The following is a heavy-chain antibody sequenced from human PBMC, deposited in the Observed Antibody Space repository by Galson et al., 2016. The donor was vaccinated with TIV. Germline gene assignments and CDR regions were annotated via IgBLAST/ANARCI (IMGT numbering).Heavy chain of an antibody. J-gene: IGHJ6*03. CDR3: AKDGRGYYYYMDF. Sequence: SLRLSCAASGFTFDDYAMHWVRQVPGKGLEWVSGINWNSGDINYADSVKGRFTISRDNAKKFLYLQMNSLRPEDTAVYYCAKDGRGYYYYMDFWGNGTPVTVSS. D-gene: IGHD1-26*01. V-gene: IGHV3-9*01. CDR2: INWNSGDI. CDR1: GFTFDDYA.